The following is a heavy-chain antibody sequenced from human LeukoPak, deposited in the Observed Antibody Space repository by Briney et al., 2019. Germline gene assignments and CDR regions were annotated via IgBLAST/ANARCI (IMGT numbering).Heavy chain of an antibody. CDR2: ISSSGSTI. Sequence: GGSLRLSCAASGFTFSSYEMNWVRQAPGKGLEWVSYISSSGSTIYYADSVKGRFTISRDNAKNSLYLQVNSLRAEDTAVYYCARAGYSSSDWGQGTLVTVSS. CDR1: GFTFSSYE. CDR3: ARAGYSSSD. J-gene: IGHJ4*02. D-gene: IGHD6-6*01. V-gene: IGHV3-48*03.